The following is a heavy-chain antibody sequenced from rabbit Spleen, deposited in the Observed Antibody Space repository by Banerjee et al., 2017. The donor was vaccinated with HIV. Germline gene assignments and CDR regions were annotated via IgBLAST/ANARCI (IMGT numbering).Heavy chain of an antibody. V-gene: IGHV1S45*01. CDR3: ARNNVGAPGYGHAIDL. CDR2: VYAGSSGNT. J-gene: IGHJ4*01. Sequence: QEQVVESGGGLVKPGASLTLTCTASGFSFTASDFIYWVRQAPGKGLEWIACVYAGSSGNTYYASWAKGRFAISKTSSTTVTLQMTDLTAADTATYFCARNNVGAPGYGHAIDLWGQGTLVTVS. CDR1: GFSFTASDF. D-gene: IGHD6-1*01.